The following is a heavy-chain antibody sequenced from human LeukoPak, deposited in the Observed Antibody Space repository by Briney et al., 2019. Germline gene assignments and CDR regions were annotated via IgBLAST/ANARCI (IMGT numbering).Heavy chain of an antibody. D-gene: IGHD3-10*01. CDR1: GDSINTSTYY. CDR2: ISYSGTT. CDR3: AANSADYNTLGSSYKV. Sequence: SETLSLTCTVSGDSINTSTYYWGWIRQPPGKGLEWIGSISYSGTTYYNPSLKSRVTISVDTSKNHFSLKLSSVTAADTAVYYCAANSADYNTLGSSYKVWGQGTLVTVSS. J-gene: IGHJ4*02. V-gene: IGHV4-39*02.